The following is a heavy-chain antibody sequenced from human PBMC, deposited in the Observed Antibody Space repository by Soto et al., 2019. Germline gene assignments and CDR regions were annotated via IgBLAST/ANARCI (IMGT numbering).Heavy chain of an antibody. D-gene: IGHD2-21*02. CDR1: GFTFSSYS. CDR3: ARHPYDCGGDCYSDY. V-gene: IGHV3-21*01. J-gene: IGHJ4*02. Sequence: PGGSLRPSCAASGFTFSSYSMNWVRQAPGKGLEWVSSISSSSSYIYYADSVKGRFTISRDNAKNSLYLQMNSLRAEDTAVYYCARHPYDCGGDCYSDYWGQGTLVTVSS. CDR2: ISSSSSYI.